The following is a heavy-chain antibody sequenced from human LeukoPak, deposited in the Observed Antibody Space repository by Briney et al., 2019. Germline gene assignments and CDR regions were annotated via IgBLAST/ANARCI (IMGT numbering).Heavy chain of an antibody. CDR1: DDSITMYY. J-gene: IGHJ3*02. D-gene: IGHD1-26*01. Sequence: SETLSLTCTVSDDSITMYYWSWIRQPAGKGLGWIGRIYTSGSTNYNPSLKSRVTISVDTSKNQFSLKLSSVTAADTAVYYCARDSAPDIWGQGTMVTVSS. CDR2: IYTSGST. V-gene: IGHV4-4*07. CDR3: ARDSAPDI.